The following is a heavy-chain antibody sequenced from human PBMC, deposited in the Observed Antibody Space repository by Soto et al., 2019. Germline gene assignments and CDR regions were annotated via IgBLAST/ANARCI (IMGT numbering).Heavy chain of an antibody. CDR1: GFTFSSYA. CDR3: AKRTESNYYYYGMDV. CDR2: ISGSGGST. D-gene: IGHD2-21*02. J-gene: IGHJ6*02. Sequence: LRLSCAASGFTFSSYAMSWVRQAPGKGLEWVSAISGSGGSTYYADSVKGRFTISRDNSKNTLYLQMNSLRAEDTAVYYCAKRTESNYYYYGMDVWGQGTTVTVSS. V-gene: IGHV3-23*01.